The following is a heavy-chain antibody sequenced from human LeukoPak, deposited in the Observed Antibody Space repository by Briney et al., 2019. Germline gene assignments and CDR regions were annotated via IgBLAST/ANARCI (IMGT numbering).Heavy chain of an antibody. CDR2: IYSGGST. V-gene: IGHV3-53*01. CDR3: ARVQGHTMVRESYFDY. CDR1: GFTVSSNY. D-gene: IGHD3-10*01. J-gene: IGHJ4*02. Sequence: GGSLRLSCAASGFTVSSNYMSWVRQAPGKGLEWVSVIYSGGSTYYADSVKGRFTISRDNSKNTLYLQMNSLRAEDTAVYYCARVQGHTMVRESYFDYWGQGTLVTVSS.